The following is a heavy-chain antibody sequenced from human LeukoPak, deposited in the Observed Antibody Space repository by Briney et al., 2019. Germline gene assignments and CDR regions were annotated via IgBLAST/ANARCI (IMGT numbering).Heavy chain of an antibody. CDR1: GGSFSGYY. V-gene: IGHV4-34*01. CDR3: ARGVVIAPQTFDY. CDR2: INHSGST. D-gene: IGHD2-21*01. J-gene: IGHJ4*02. Sequence: SETPSLTCAVYGGSFSGYYWSWIRQPPGKGLEWIGEINHSGSTNYNPSLKSRVTISVDTSKNQFSLKLSSVTAADTAVYYCARGVVIAPQTFDYWGQGTLVTVSS.